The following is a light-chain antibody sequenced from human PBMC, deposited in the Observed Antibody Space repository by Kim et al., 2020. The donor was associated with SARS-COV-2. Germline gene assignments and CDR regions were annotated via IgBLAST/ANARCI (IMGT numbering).Light chain of an antibody. J-gene: IGKJ1*01. V-gene: IGKV3-20*01. CDR3: QQYEGSSKT. CDR2: AAS. Sequence: GETATLACRASQSLSSNSLAWYQQKPGQAPRHLIYAASSRSTGIPDRVSGSGSGTDFTLTISRLEPEDFAMYYCQQYEGSSKTFGHGTKVDIK. CDR1: QSLSSNS.